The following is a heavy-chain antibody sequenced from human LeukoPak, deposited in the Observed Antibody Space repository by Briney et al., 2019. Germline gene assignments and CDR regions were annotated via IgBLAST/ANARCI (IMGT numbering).Heavy chain of an antibody. V-gene: IGHV1-69*04. CDR3: ARGSSSWYPPDY. D-gene: IGHD6-13*01. CDR2: IIPILGIA. Sequence: SVKVSCKASGGTFSSYAISWVRQAPGQGLEWMGRIIPILGIANYAQKFQGRVTITADKSTSTAYMELSSLRSEDTAVYYCARGSSSWYPPDYWGQGTLVTVSS. CDR1: GGTFSSYA. J-gene: IGHJ4*02.